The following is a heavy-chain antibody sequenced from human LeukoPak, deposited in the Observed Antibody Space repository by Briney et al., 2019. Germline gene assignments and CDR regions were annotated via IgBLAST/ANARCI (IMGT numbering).Heavy chain of an antibody. D-gene: IGHD2-2*01. J-gene: IGHJ4*02. CDR2: IWYDENSK. V-gene: IGHV3-33*03. Sequence: GGSLRLSCAASGFTFSSYGMHWVRQAPGKGLEWVAVIWYDENSKYYGDSVKGRFTISRDNAKNTLYLQMNSLRAEDTAVYYCATDVPAVTIFGYWGQGTLVTVSS. CDR3: ATDVPAVTIFGY. CDR1: GFTFSSYG.